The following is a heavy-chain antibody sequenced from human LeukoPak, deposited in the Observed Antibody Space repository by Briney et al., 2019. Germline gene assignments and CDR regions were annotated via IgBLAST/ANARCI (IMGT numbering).Heavy chain of an antibody. V-gene: IGHV3-48*03. J-gene: IGHJ5*02. Sequence: GGSLRLSCAASGFTFSSYEMNWVRQAPGKGLEWVSYISSSGSTIYYAGSVKGRFTISRDNAKNSLYPQMNSLRAEDTAVYYCARRGWLGYCSSTSCPRWFDPWGQGTLVTVSS. D-gene: IGHD2-2*01. CDR2: ISSSGSTI. CDR3: ARRGWLGYCSSTSCPRWFDP. CDR1: GFTFSSYE.